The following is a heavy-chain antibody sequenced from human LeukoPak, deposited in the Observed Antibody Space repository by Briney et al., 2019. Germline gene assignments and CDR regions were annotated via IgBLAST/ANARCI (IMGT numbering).Heavy chain of an antibody. D-gene: IGHD2-15*01. CDR1: GFTFSSYA. V-gene: IGHV3-23*01. CDR3: AKVRRNCSGGSCPFDY. J-gene: IGHJ4*02. CDR2: ISGSGGST. Sequence: GGSLRLSCAASGFTFSSYATSWVRQAPGKGLEWVSAISGSGGSTYYADSVKGRFTISRDNSKNTLYLQMNSLRAEDTAVYYCAKVRRNCSGGSCPFDYWGQGTLVTVSS.